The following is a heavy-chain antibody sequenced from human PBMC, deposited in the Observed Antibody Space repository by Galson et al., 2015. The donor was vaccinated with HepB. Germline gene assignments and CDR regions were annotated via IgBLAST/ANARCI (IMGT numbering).Heavy chain of an antibody. CDR1: GFTFSSYA. CDR2: ISSNGGST. Sequence: SLRLSCAASGFTFSSYAMHWVRQAPGKGLEYVSAISSNGGSTYYANSVKGRFTISRDNSKNTLYLQMGSLRAEDMAVYYCARDRIPSDGDYPYYYYMDVWGKGTTVTVSS. V-gene: IGHV3-64*01. D-gene: IGHD4-17*01. CDR3: ARDRIPSDGDYPYYYYMDV. J-gene: IGHJ6*03.